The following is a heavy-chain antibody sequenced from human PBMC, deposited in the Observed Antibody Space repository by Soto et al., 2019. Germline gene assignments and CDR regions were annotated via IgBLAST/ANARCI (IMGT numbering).Heavy chain of an antibody. CDR1: GFTLRSYS. CDR2: ISSSTSYI. J-gene: IGHJ3*02. V-gene: IGHV3-21*01. CDR3: ARLRSDAFDI. D-gene: IGHD4-17*01. Sequence: PGGSLRLSCAASGFTLRSYSMNWVRQAPGKGLDWVSSISSSTSYIYYTDSVKGRFTISRDNAKNSLYLQMNSLRAEDTAVYYCARLRSDAFDIWGQGTMVTVSS.